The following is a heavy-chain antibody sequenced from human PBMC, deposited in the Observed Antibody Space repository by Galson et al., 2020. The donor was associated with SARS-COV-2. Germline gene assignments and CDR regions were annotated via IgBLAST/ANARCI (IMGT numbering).Heavy chain of an antibody. V-gene: IGHV3-30-3*01. CDR1: GFTFSSYA. CDR2: ILNDGSNR. CDR3: ARGPRFGELLSPFDS. D-gene: IGHD3-10*01. J-gene: IGHJ4*02. Sequence: TGGSLRLSCAASGFTFSSYAMHWVRQAPGKGLEWVAVILNDGSNRYYADSVKGRFTISRDNSKNTLFLQMNSLSVEDTAVYYCARGPRFGELLSPFDSWGQGTLVTVSS.